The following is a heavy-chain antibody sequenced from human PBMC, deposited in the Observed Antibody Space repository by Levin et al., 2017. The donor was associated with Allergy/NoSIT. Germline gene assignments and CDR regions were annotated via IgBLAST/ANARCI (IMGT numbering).Heavy chain of an antibody. CDR1: GFPFSSHS. V-gene: IGHV3-30*04. Sequence: GGSLRLSCAAAGFPFSSHSMHWVRQAPGKGLEWVALISDDGRNSYYADSVKGRFTISRDNSKNTLYLQLTSLRSEDTAVFYCARGDLETFMAPDYWGQGTLVTVSS. CDR2: ISDDGRNS. CDR3: ARGDLETFMAPDY. J-gene: IGHJ4*02. D-gene: IGHD2-21*02.